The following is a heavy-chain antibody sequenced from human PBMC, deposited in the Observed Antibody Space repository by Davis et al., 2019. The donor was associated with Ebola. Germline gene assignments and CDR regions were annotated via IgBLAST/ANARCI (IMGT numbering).Heavy chain of an antibody. CDR2: ISYDGSNK. Sequence: GESLKISCAASGFTFSSYGMHWVRQAPGKGLEWVAVISYDGSNKYYADSVKGRFTISRDNSKNSLYLQMNSLRAEDTAVYYCARDVAADSFVGDPFDYWGQGTLVTVSS. D-gene: IGHD6-13*01. CDR3: ARDVAADSFVGDPFDY. J-gene: IGHJ4*02. V-gene: IGHV3-30*03. CDR1: GFTFSSYG.